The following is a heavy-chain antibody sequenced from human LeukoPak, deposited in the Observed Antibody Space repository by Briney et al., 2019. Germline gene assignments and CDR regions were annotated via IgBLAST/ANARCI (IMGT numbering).Heavy chain of an antibody. V-gene: IGHV4-39*07. Sequence: KTSETLSLTCTVSGGSISSSSYYWGWIRQPPGKGLEWIGSIYYSGSTYYNPSLNSRVTISVDTSKNQFSLKLSSVTAADTAVYYCARDRGVGLGAFDIWGQGTMVTVSS. D-gene: IGHD3-10*01. J-gene: IGHJ3*02. CDR3: ARDRGVGLGAFDI. CDR2: IYYSGST. CDR1: GGSISSSSYY.